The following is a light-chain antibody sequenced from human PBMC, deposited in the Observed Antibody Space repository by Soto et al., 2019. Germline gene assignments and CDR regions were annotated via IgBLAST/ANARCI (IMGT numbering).Light chain of an antibody. CDR3: ISYTVSRSYV. CDR2: SVS. Sequence: QSVLTQPASVSGSPGQSITISCSGTSSDIGAYDHVAWFQRFPGKTPKLVIYSVSNRPSGVSYRFSGSKSGNTASLTISGLQADDEADYYCISYTVSRSYVFGPGTKVTVL. V-gene: IGLV2-14*01. J-gene: IGLJ1*01. CDR1: SSDIGAYDH.